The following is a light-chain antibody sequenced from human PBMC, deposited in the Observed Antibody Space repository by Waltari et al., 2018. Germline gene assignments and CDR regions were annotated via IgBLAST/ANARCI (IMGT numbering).Light chain of an antibody. Sequence: SSELTQDPVVSVAMGQTVRITCQGDSPSRYYASWYQQRPGQAPILVMFDKNNRPSGVPDRFSGSSSDNSASLTITGAQAEDEASYYCHSRDATGVGGSFGGGTKLTVL. V-gene: IGLV3-19*01. CDR3: HSRDATGVGGS. CDR1: SPSRYY. J-gene: IGLJ2*01. CDR2: DKN.